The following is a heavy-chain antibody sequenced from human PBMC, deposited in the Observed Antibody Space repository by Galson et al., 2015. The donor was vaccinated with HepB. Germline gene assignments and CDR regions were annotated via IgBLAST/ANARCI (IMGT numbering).Heavy chain of an antibody. CDR3: AKVAVLRFLEWNLGYYYMDV. CDR2: IGGGVFKT. CDR1: EFTFSNYA. D-gene: IGHD3-3*01. V-gene: IGHV3-23*01. J-gene: IGHJ6*03. Sequence: SLRLSCAASEFTFSNYAMSWVRQAPGTGLEWVSAIGGGVFKTYYADFVKGRFTISRDDSKNMLYLQMNNLRAEDTAVYYCAKVAVLRFLEWNLGYYYMDVWGKGTTVTVSS.